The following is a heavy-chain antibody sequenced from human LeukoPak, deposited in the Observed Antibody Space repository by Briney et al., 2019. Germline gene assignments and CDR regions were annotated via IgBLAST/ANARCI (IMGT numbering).Heavy chain of an antibody. D-gene: IGHD5-18*01. CDR1: GFTFSSYG. Sequence: GGSLRLSCAASGFTFSSYGMHWVRQAPGKGLEWVAVISYDGSNKYYADSVKGRFTISRDNSKNTLYLQMNSLRAEDTAVYYCAKDRNSYGYPDYWGQETLATVSS. CDR3: AKDRNSYGYPDY. V-gene: IGHV3-30*18. CDR2: ISYDGSNK. J-gene: IGHJ4*02.